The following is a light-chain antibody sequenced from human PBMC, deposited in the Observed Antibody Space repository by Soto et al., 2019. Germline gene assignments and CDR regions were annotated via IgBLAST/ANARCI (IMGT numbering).Light chain of an antibody. J-gene: IGLJ2*01. CDR1: SGHSSYI. Sequence: QPVLTQSSSASASLGSSVNLTCTLSSGHSSYIIAWHHQQPGKAPRYLMKLEGSGSYNKGSGVPDRFSGSSSGADRYLTISNLQFEDEANYYCETWDSNTRVFGGGTKLTVL. CDR3: ETWDSNTRV. V-gene: IGLV4-60*02. CDR2: LEGSGSY.